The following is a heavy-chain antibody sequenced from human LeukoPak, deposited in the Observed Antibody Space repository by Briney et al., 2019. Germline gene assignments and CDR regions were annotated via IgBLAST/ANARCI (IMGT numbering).Heavy chain of an antibody. D-gene: IGHD2-21*02. CDR3: AKGCGGDCYGEGYYYMDV. J-gene: IGHJ6*03. Sequence: GGSLRLSCAASGFTFDDYTMHWVRQAPGKGLEWVSLISWDGGSTYYADSVKGRFTISRDNSKNSLYLQMNSLRTEDTALYYCAKGCGGDCYGEGYYYMDVWGKGTTVTISS. V-gene: IGHV3-43*01. CDR2: ISWDGGST. CDR1: GFTFDDYT.